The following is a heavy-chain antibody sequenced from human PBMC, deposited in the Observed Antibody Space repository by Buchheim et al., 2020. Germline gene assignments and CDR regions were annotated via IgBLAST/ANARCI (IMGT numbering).Heavy chain of an antibody. Sequence: QVQLVESGGGVVQPGRSLRLSCAASGFTFSSYGMHWVRQAPGKGLEWVAVISYDGSNKYYADSVKGRFTISRDNSKNTLYLQMNSLRAEETAVYYCAKGDTMFGGVYYGMDVWGQGTT. CDR3: AKGDTMFGGVYYGMDV. D-gene: IGHD3-3*01. CDR1: GFTFSSYG. V-gene: IGHV3-30*18. CDR2: ISYDGSNK. J-gene: IGHJ6*02.